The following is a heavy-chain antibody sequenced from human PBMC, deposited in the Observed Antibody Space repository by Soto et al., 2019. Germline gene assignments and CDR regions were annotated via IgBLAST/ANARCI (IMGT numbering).Heavy chain of an antibody. CDR3: APHRGGFDP. J-gene: IGHJ5*02. D-gene: IGHD3-3*01. V-gene: IGHV3-30*03. CDR1: GFTFSSYG. Sequence: QVQLVESGGGVVQPGRSLRLSCAASGFTFSSYGMHWVRQAPGKGLEWVAVISYDGSNKYYADSVKGRFTISRDNSKNTLSLQMNSLRAEDTAVYYCAPHRGGFDPWGQGTLVTVSS. CDR2: ISYDGSNK.